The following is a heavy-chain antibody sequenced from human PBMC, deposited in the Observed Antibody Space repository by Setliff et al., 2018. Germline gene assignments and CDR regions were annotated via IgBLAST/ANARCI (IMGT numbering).Heavy chain of an antibody. Sequence: PSATLSLTCTVSGGSISSYYWSWIRQPAGKGLEWIGHLYIGGSANYNPSLKSRVTMSIDTSKNQFSLKLNSVTAADMAVYYCAREQWLDPPGYYYMDVWAKGTTVTVSS. CDR1: GGSISSYY. V-gene: IGHV4-4*07. D-gene: IGHD6-19*01. CDR3: AREQWLDPPGYYYMDV. CDR2: LYIGGSA. J-gene: IGHJ6*03.